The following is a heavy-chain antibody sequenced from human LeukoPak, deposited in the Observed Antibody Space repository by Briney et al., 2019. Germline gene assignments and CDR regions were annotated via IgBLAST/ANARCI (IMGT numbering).Heavy chain of an antibody. D-gene: IGHD2-15*01. CDR3: AKDQVGSWYFDL. V-gene: IGHV3-30*18. CDR1: GFTFSSYG. CDR2: ISYDGSNK. J-gene: IGHJ2*01. Sequence: GRSLRLSCAASGFTFSSYGMHWVRQAPGKGLEWVAVISYDGSNKYYADSAKGRFTISRDNSKNTLYLQMNSLRAEDTAVYYCAKDQVGSWYFDLWGRGTLVTVSS.